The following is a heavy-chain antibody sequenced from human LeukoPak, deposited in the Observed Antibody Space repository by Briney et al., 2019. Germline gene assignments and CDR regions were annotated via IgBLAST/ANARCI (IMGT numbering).Heavy chain of an antibody. CDR3: AYAWLGNDY. D-gene: IGHD6-19*01. CDR2: IYSGGST. J-gene: IGHJ4*02. Sequence: ETLSLTCAVSGGSIATCYWSWVRQAPGKGLEWVSVIYSGGSTYYADSVKGRFTISRDNSKNTLYLQMNSLRAEDTAVYYCAYAWLGNDYWGQGTLVTVSS. V-gene: IGHV3-66*01. CDR1: GGSIATCY.